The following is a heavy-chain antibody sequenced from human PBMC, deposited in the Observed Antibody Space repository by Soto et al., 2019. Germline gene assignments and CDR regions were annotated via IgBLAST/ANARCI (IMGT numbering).Heavy chain of an antibody. CDR3: ARPPSGYSGYDRRIYFDS. CDR2: INPNSGGT. D-gene: IGHD5-12*01. V-gene: IGHV1-2*02. J-gene: IGHJ4*02. CDR1: GYTFTDYY. Sequence: QVQLVQSGAEVKKPGASVKVSCKTSGYTFTDYYMHWVRQAPGHGLEWMGGINPNSGGTNYAQKLMGRVTITRDTSISTAYMELSSLRFDDPAVYYCARPPSGYSGYDRRIYFDSWGQGTLVTVSS.